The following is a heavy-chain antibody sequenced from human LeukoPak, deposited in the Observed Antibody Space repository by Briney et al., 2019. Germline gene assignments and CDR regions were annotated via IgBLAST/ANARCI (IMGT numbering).Heavy chain of an antibody. V-gene: IGHV3-23*01. Sequence: GSLRFSCAASGFTFSSYAMSWVRQAPGKGLEWVSAISGSGGSTYYADSVKGRFTISRDNSKNTLYLQMNRLRAEDTAVYYCARDPVVIVPAATYFYGMDVWGQGTTVTVSS. J-gene: IGHJ6*02. CDR2: ISGSGGST. CDR1: GFTFSSYA. D-gene: IGHD2-2*01. CDR3: ARDPVVIVPAATYFYGMDV.